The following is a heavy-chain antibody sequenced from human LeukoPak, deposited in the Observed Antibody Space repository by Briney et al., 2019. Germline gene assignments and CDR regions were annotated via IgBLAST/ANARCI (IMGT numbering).Heavy chain of an antibody. J-gene: IGHJ4*02. CDR1: GFTFSSYS. D-gene: IGHD6-13*01. V-gene: IGHV3-21*01. CDR2: ISSSSSYI. CDR3: ASQDPAAGTGYFDF. Sequence: GGSLRLSCAASGFTFSSYSMNWVRQAPGKGLECVSSISSSSSYIYYADSVKGRLTISRDNAKNSLYLQMNSLRAEDTAVYYCASQDPAAGTGYFDFWGQGNLVTVSS.